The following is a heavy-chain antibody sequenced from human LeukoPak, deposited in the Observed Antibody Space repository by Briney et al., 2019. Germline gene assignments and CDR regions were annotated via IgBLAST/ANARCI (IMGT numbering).Heavy chain of an antibody. CDR3: ARGHGWYDP. CDR2: ILASEES. V-gene: IGHV4-59*02. CDR1: GGAVSGRS. D-gene: IGHD2-15*01. Sequence: PSETLFLTCTVSGGAVSGRSWSWLRQAPGEGLEWIGYILASEESNYNPSLQGRVTISADTSKNQFSLRLTSVTAADTALYFCARGHGWYDPLGQGTLVTVSS. J-gene: IGHJ5*02.